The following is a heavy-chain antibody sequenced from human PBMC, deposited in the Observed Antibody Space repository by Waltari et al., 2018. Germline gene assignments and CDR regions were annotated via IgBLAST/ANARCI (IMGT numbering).Heavy chain of an antibody. CDR2: IIPIFGTA. CDR1: GGTFSSYA. CDR3: ARVISRPGVLYGMDV. D-gene: IGHD3-10*01. V-gene: IGHV1-69*12. Sequence: QVQLVQSGAEVKKPGSSVKVSCKASGGTFSSYAISWVRQAPGQGLEWMGGIIPIFGTATSAPKFQGRVTITADESTSTAYMELSSLRSEDTAVYYCARVISRPGVLYGMDVWGQGTTVTVSS. J-gene: IGHJ6*02.